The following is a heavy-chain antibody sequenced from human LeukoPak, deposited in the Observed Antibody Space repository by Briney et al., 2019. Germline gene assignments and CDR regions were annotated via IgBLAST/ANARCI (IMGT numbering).Heavy chain of an antibody. CDR2: IYYTGST. V-gene: IGHV4-59*01. J-gene: IGHJ3*02. D-gene: IGHD6-19*01. CDR1: GCSFGSYY. CDR3: ARSFSGRGDAFDI. Sequence: PSETLSLTCTVSGCSFGSYYWSWIRQPPGKGLEWIGYIYYTGSTDYNPPLKSRATISVDKSKNQFSLKLSSVTAADTAVYYCARSFSGRGDAFDIWGQGTMVTVSS.